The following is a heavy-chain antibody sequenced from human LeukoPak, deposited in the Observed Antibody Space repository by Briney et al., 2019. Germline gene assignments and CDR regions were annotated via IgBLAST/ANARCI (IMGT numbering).Heavy chain of an antibody. CDR1: GFTFSSYW. CDR2: INSDGSNT. CDR3: AKEEVPAASYFDY. Sequence: PGGSLRLSCAASGFTFSSYWMHWVRQAPGKGLVWVSRINSDGSNTRYADSVKGRITISRDNAKNTLYLQMNSLRAEDTAVYYCAKEEVPAASYFDYWGQGTLVTVSS. J-gene: IGHJ4*02. D-gene: IGHD2-2*01. V-gene: IGHV3-74*01.